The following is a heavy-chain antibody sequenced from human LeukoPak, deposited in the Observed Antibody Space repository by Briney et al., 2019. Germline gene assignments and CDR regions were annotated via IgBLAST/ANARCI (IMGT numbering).Heavy chain of an antibody. J-gene: IGHJ4*02. V-gene: IGHV3-43*02. Sequence: PGGSLRLSCAASGFAFDDFGMHWVRQAPGKGVEWVSFIGGDGSVTYYTDSLRGRFTVSRDNSKNSLYLQMGSLRAEDTALYYCGKDGPVISYWGQGTVVTVSS. CDR2: IGGDGSVT. CDR3: GKDGPVISY. D-gene: IGHD3-16*02. CDR1: GFAFDDFG.